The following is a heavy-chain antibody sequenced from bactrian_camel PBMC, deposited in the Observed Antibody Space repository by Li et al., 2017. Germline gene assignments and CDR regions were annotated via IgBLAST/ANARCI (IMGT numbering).Heavy chain of an antibody. Sequence: HVQLVESGGGSVQAGESRRLSCAATGLTASVNCMGFFRQVPGKGREGVAHIGWGISTTYADSVKGRFTISKDNAKNTLYLQLDSLKPEDTAMYYCAGSRIMWHGYCPSYDYWGQGTQVTVS. CDR1: GLTASVNC. J-gene: IGHJ4*01. D-gene: IGHD7*01. V-gene: IGHV3S55*01. CDR3: AGSRIMWHGYCPSYDY. CDR2: IGWGIST.